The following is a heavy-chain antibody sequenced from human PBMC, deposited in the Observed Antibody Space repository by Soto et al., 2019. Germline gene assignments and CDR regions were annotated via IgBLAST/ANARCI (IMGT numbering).Heavy chain of an antibody. V-gene: IGHV3-30-3*01. CDR2: ISYDGTNK. D-gene: IGHD7-27*01. CDR1: GFSFSISP. J-gene: IGHJ4*02. CDR3: ARDPKTSGGQHWAFNYFDS. Sequence: EGSLRLSCATSGFSFSISPMHWVRQAPGKGPEWVALISYDGTNKFYADSVKGRFTISRDNSKSTLYLQVDSLRPEDAAVYYCARDPKTSGGQHWAFNYFDSWGQGTLVTVSS.